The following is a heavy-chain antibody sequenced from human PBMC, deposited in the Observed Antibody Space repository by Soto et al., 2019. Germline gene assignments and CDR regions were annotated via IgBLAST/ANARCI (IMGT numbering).Heavy chain of an antibody. CDR1: GGSISSYY. CDR3: ARDYPFFDY. Sequence: SETLSLSYTVSGGSISSYYWSWIRQPPGKGLEWIGYIYYSGSTNYNPSLKSRVTISVDTSKNQFSLKLSSVTAADTAVYYCARDYPFFDYWGQGTLVTVSS. V-gene: IGHV4-59*01. CDR2: IYYSGST. J-gene: IGHJ4*02.